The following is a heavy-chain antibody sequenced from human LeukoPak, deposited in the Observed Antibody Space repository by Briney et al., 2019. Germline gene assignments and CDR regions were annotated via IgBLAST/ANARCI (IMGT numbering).Heavy chain of an antibody. CDR1: GFTFSSYS. CDR2: ISSSSSYI. CDR3: AKVEASGYGYGAFDY. D-gene: IGHD5-12*01. Sequence: GGSLRLSCAASGFTFSSYSMNWVRQAPGKGLEWVSSISSSSSYIYYADSVKGRFTISRDNAKNSLYLQMNSLRAEDTAVYYCAKVEASGYGYGAFDYWGQGTLVTVSS. J-gene: IGHJ4*02. V-gene: IGHV3-21*01.